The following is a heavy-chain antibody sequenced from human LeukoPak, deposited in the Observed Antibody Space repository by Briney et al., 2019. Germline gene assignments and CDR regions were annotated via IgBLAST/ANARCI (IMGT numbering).Heavy chain of an antibody. V-gene: IGHV4-59*01. CDR2: IYYSGST. Sequence: SETLSLTCTVSGGSISSYYWSWIRQPPGKGLEWIGYIYYSGSTSYNPSLKGRVTISVDTSKNQFSLKLSSLTAADTAVYYCARGTYGSSWQLEHFDYWGQGTLVTVSS. CDR3: ARGTYGSSWQLEHFDY. J-gene: IGHJ4*02. CDR1: GGSISSYY. D-gene: IGHD6-13*01.